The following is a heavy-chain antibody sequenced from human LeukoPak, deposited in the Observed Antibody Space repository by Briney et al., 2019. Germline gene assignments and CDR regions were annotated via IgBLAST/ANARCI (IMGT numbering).Heavy chain of an antibody. J-gene: IGHJ4*02. V-gene: IGHV4-4*07. CDR2: IYTSGNT. CDR3: ASALSSLGGY. CDR1: GGSISPYY. Sequence: SETLSLTCTVSGGSISPYYWNWIRQPAGKGLEWIGRIYTSGNTNYNPSLKSRLTISADTSKNQFSLRLRSVTAADTAVYYCASALSSLGGYWGQGTLVTVSS. D-gene: IGHD2-2*01.